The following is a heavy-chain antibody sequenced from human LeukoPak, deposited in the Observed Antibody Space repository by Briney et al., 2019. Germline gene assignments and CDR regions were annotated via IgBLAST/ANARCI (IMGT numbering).Heavy chain of an antibody. CDR1: GFTFSSYA. CDR2: ISYSGDST. J-gene: IGHJ4*02. D-gene: IGHD6-19*01. CDR3: AKAVAGIYYFDY. Sequence: GGSLRLSCAASGFTFSSYAMSWVRQAPGEGLEWVSTISYSGDSTYYADSVKGRFTISRDNSKNTLYLQMNSLRAEDTAVYYCAKAVAGIYYFDYWGQGTLVTVSS. V-gene: IGHV3-23*01.